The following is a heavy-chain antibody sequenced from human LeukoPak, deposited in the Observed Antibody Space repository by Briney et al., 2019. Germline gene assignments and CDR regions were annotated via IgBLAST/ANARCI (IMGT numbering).Heavy chain of an antibody. D-gene: IGHD3-9*01. V-gene: IGHV1-18*01. J-gene: IGHJ4*02. CDR1: GYTFTSYG. Sequence: ASVKVSCKASGYTFTSYGVSWVRQAPGQGLEWMAWISTYNANINYAEKFQGRVTMTRDTSISTAYMELSRLRSDDTAVYYCARDQGLRYFDWLTGWGQGTLVTVSS. CDR3: ARDQGLRYFDWLTG. CDR2: ISTYNANI.